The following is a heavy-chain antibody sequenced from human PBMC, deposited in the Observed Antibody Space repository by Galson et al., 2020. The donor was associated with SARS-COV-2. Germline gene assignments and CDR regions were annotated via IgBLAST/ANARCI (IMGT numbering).Heavy chain of an antibody. V-gene: IGHV3-74*01. CDR2: FKSDGRTT. Sequence: GESLKISCAASGFTFSSSWMHWVRQAPGKGLVWVSLFKSDGRTTNYADSVQGRFTISRDNARNTLYLQMHSLTTEDTAIYYCAAGDGTIGGQGTLVTVSS. CDR1: GFTFSSSW. J-gene: IGHJ4*02. CDR3: AAGDGTI.